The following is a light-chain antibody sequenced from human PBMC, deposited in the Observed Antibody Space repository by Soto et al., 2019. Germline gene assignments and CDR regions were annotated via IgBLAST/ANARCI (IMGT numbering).Light chain of an antibody. J-gene: IGLJ3*02. CDR2: LDSDGSH. CDR1: SDHSRYA. CDR3: QTWGTGRV. Sequence: QPVLTQSPSASASLGASVKLTCTLSSDHSRYAVAWHQQQPEKGPRYLMKLDSDGSHSKGDGIPDRFSGSSSGAERYLTISSLQSEDEADYYCQTWGTGRVFGGGTKLTVL. V-gene: IGLV4-69*01.